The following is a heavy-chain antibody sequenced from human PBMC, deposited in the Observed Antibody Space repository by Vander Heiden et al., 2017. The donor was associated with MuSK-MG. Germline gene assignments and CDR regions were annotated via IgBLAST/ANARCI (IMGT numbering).Heavy chain of an antibody. D-gene: IGHD6-13*01. CDR3: ARGAAAGGYYYAMDV. J-gene: IGHJ6*02. V-gene: IGHV3-30*04. CDR1: GFTFNAYD. CDR2: ISYDGGNI. Sequence: QVQLVESGVGLVQPGRSLSLSCAASGFTFNAYDLHWVRQAPGKGLEWVAFISYDGGNIYYADSVKGRFTISRDNAKNTMYLQMNSLRAEDTAVYYCARGAAAGGYYYAMDVWGQGTGITASS.